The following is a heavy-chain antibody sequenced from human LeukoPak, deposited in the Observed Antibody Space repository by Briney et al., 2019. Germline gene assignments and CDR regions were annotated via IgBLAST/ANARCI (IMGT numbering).Heavy chain of an antibody. V-gene: IGHV3-30*18. CDR3: ANKRPPFVAFDI. CDR2: ISYDGSNK. Sequence: GGSLRLSCAASGFTFSSYGMHWVRQAPGKGLEGVAIISYDGSNKYYADSVKGRFTISRDNSKNTLYLQMNSLRAEDTAVYYCANKRPPFVAFDIWGQGTVVTVSS. D-gene: IGHD3-16*01. CDR1: GFTFSSYG. J-gene: IGHJ3*02.